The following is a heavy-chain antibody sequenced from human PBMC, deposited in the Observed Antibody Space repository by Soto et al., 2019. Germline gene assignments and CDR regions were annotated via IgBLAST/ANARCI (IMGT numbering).Heavy chain of an antibody. V-gene: IGHV3-33*01. Sequence: VQLVESGGGVVQPGRSLRLSCAASGFTFSSYGMHWVRQAPGKGLEWVAVIWYDGSNKYYADSVKGRFTISRDNSKNTLYLQMNSLRAEDTAVYYCARRRWGDAFDIWGQGTMVTVSS. J-gene: IGHJ3*02. CDR3: ARRRWGDAFDI. CDR2: IWYDGSNK. D-gene: IGHD3-16*01. CDR1: GFTFSSYG.